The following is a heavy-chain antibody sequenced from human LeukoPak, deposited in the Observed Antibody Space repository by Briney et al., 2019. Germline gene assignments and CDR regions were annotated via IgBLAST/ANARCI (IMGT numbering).Heavy chain of an antibody. CDR2: IYYSGST. CDR1: GGSISSSSYY. V-gene: IGHV4-39*01. D-gene: IGHD2-15*01. J-gene: IGHJ6*03. Sequence: PSETLSLTCTVSGGSISSSSYYWGWIRQPPGKGLEWIGSIYYSGSTYYNPSLKSRVTISVDTSKKQFSLKLTSMTAADTAVYYCASFYCSGGSCYQYYYYYYMDVWGKGTTVTISS. CDR3: ASFYCSGGSCYQYYYYYYMDV.